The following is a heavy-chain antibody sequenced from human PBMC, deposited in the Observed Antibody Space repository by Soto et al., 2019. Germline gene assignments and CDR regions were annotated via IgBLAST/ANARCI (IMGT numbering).Heavy chain of an antibody. V-gene: IGHV3-23*01. D-gene: IGHD1-20*01. J-gene: IGHJ5*02. CDR2: ISGGGGST. CDR3: ARGGNWNFDQ. CDR1: GFTFSSYS. Sequence: EVQLLESGGGLVQPGGSLRLSCAASGFTFSSYSMSWVRQAPGKGLEWVSSISGGGGSTYYADSVKGRFTISRDNSKNTLYLQMNSLRAHDTAISYCARGGNWNFDQWGQGTLVTVSS.